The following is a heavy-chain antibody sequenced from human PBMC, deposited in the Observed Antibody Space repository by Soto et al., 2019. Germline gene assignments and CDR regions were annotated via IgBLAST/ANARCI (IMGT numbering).Heavy chain of an antibody. CDR3: TKDRPPGTSGYFFDY. V-gene: IGHV3-23*01. J-gene: IGHJ4*02. D-gene: IGHD1-1*01. CDR1: GFTFSTYA. CDR2: VSASGLNT. Sequence: EVQLLESGGKLVQPGGTLTLSCAASGFTFSTYAMAWVHQAPVKGMEWVSGVSASGLNTDYADPVKGRFYISRDNSKNTVSLLTNSLRAEDTALYYWTKDRPPGTSGYFFDYRGQGTRVTGSS.